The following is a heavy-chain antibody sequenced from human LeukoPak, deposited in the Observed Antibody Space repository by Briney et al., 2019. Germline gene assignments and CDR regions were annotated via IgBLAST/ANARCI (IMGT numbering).Heavy chain of an antibody. V-gene: IGHV3-73*01. J-gene: IGHJ4*02. Sequence: PGGSLKLSCAASGFTFSGSAMHWVRQASGKGLEWVGRIRSKANSYATAYAASVKGRFTTSRDDSKNTAYLQMNSLKTEDTAVYYCTRSGSYSDDWGQGTLVTVSS. CDR2: IRSKANSYAT. D-gene: IGHD1-26*01. CDR3: TRSGSYSDD. CDR1: GFTFSGSA.